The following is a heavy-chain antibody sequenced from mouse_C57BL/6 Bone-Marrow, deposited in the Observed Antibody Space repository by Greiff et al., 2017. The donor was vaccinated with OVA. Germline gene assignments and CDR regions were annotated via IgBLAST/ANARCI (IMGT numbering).Heavy chain of an antibody. J-gene: IGHJ4*01. Sequence: EVQVVESGAELVRPGASVKLSCTSSGFNIKDAYMHWVKQRPEPGLEWIGWIDPENGDTEYASKFQGKATITADTSSNTAYLQLSSLTSEDTAVYYCTTGTAQATGAMDYWGQGTSVTVSS. CDR1: GFNIKDAY. CDR3: TTGTAQATGAMDY. V-gene: IGHV14-4*01. CDR2: IDPENGDT. D-gene: IGHD3-2*02.